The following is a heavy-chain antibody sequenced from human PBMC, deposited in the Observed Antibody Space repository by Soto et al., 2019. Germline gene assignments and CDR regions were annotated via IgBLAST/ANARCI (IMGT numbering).Heavy chain of an antibody. D-gene: IGHD2-2*01. CDR3: AKGDNPDIVVVPAAIPLDV. CDR1: GFTFGSYA. CDR2: ISGSGGST. J-gene: IGHJ6*02. Sequence: GGSLRLSCAASGFTFGSYAMSWVRQAPGKGLEWVSAISGSGGSTYYADSVKGRFTISRDNSKNTLYLQMNSLRAEDTAVYYCAKGDNPDIVVVPAAIPLDVWGQGTTVTVSS. V-gene: IGHV3-23*01.